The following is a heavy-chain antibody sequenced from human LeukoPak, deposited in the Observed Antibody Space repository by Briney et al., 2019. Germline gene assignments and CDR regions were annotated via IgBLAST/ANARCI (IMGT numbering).Heavy chain of an antibody. CDR2: MNPNSGNT. CDR1: GYTFTSYD. J-gene: IGHJ6*03. CDR3: ARVEQWLVQGYYYYMHV. V-gene: IGHV1-8*02. D-gene: IGHD6-19*01. Sequence: GASVKVSCKASGYTFTSYDINWVRQATGQGLEWMGWMNPNSGNTGYAQKFQGRVTMTRNTSISTAYMELSSLRSEDTAVYYCARVEQWLVQGYYYYMHVWGKGTTVTVSS.